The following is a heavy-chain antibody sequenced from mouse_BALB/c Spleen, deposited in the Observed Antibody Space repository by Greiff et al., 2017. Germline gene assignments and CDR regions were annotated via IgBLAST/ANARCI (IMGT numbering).Heavy chain of an antibody. V-gene: IGHV5-9-3*01. J-gene: IGHJ1*01. CDR1: GFTFSSYA. Sequence: EVQVVESGGGLVKPGGSLKLSCAASGFTFSSYAMSWVRQTPEKRLEWVATISSGGSYTYYPDSVKGRFTISRDNAKNTLYLQMSSLRSEDTAMYYCARPPKGYFDVWGAGTTVTVSS. CDR2: ISSGGSYT. CDR3: ARPPKGYFDV.